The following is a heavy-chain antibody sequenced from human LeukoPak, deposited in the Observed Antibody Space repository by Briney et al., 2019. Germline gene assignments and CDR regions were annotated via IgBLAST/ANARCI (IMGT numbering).Heavy chain of an antibody. D-gene: IGHD6-19*01. J-gene: IGHJ4*02. CDR2: ISYDGNNK. CDR3: AKYQRQWLPKGGFDY. V-gene: IGHV3-30*18. Sequence: GRSLRLSCAASGFTFSSYGMHGVRQAPGKGLEWVAVISYDGNNKYYADSVKGRFTISRDNSKNTLYLQMDNLRAEDTAVYYCAKYQRQWLPKGGFDYWGQGTLVTVSS. CDR1: GFTFSSYG.